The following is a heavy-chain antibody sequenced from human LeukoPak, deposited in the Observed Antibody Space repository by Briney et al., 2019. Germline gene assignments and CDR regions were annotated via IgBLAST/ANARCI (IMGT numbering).Heavy chain of an antibody. CDR1: GGSISTYY. D-gene: IGHD4-11*01. Sequence: PSETLSLTCTVSGGSISTYYWSWIRQPPGKGLEWIGYIYYSGSNNYNPSLKSRVTISVDTSKNQFTLKLSSVTAADTAVYYCARGPHDYTNPFDYWGQGTLVTVSS. V-gene: IGHV4-59*01. J-gene: IGHJ4*02. CDR2: IYYSGSN. CDR3: ARGPHDYTNPFDY.